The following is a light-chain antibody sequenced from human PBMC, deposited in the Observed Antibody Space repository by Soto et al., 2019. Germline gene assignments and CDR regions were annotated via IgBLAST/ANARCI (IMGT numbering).Light chain of an antibody. J-gene: IGLJ1*01. CDR2: EVS. V-gene: IGLV2-14*01. Sequence: QSALTQPASVSGSPGQSITISCTGTSNDVGAYNYKYVSWSRQYPGTAPKLIIYEVSNRPSGVSDRFSGSKSGNTASLTSSGLQAEDEDDYYCSSYTLSSTYVFGTGTKLTVL. CDR1: SNDVGAYNY. CDR3: SSYTLSSTYV.